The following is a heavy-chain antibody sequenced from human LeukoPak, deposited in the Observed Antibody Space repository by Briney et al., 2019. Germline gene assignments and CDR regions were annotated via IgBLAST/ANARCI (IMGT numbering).Heavy chain of an antibody. CDR1: GYTLTELS. J-gene: IGHJ4*02. D-gene: IGHD3-22*01. Sequence: VASVKVSCKVSGYTLTELSMHWVRQTPGKGLEWMGGFDPEDGETIYAQKFQGRVTMTEDTSTDTAYMELSSLRSEDTAVYYCATDFLNYYDSSGYPNDFDYWGQGTLVTVSS. CDR3: ATDFLNYYDSSGYPNDFDY. V-gene: IGHV1-24*01. CDR2: FDPEDGET.